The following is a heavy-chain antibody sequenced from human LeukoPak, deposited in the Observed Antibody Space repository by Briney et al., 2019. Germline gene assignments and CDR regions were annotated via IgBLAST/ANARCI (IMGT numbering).Heavy chain of an antibody. D-gene: IGHD5-18*01. Sequence: SETLSLTCTVSGGSISSGHYYWSWIRQHPGKGLEWIGYIYYSGNTYYSPSLKSRVAISVDTSENQFSLNLSSVTAADTAVYYCARGGYSYGPAEYFQYWGQGTLVTASS. CDR1: GGSISSGHYY. CDR3: ARGGYSYGPAEYFQY. CDR2: IYYSGNT. V-gene: IGHV4-31*03. J-gene: IGHJ1*01.